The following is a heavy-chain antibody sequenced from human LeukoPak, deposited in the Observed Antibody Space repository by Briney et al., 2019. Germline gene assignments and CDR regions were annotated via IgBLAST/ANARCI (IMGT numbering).Heavy chain of an antibody. V-gene: IGHV4-59*01. J-gene: IGHJ4*02. D-gene: IGHD6-19*01. Sequence: PSETLSLTCTVSGGSLSSYYWTWIRQPPGKGLEWIGSVSYSGSTDYDPSLTSRVTISLHTSNNQFSLNLRSVTAADTAVYYCARKFGTGWFFDYWGRGTLVTVSP. CDR2: VSYSGST. CDR3: ARKFGTGWFFDY. CDR1: GGSLSSYY.